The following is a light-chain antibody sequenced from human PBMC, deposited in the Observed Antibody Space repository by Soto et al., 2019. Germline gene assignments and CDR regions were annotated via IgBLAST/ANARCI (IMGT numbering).Light chain of an antibody. V-gene: IGKV3-15*01. Sequence: EIVMTHSPATPSVSPGERATLSCSASQSVSSNLAWYQQKPGQAPRLLIYGASTRATGIPARFSGSGSGTEFTLTISSLEPEDFAVYYCQQRSNWPTFGQGTRLEIK. J-gene: IGKJ5*01. CDR1: QSVSSN. CDR2: GAS. CDR3: QQRSNWPT.